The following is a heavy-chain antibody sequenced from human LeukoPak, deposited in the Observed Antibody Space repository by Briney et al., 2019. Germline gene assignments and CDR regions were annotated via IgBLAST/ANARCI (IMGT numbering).Heavy chain of an antibody. CDR3: ARGGDYLFDY. J-gene: IGHJ4*02. Sequence: SATLSLTCTVSGGSISSHYWSWIRQPPGKGLECIGYIYYSGETNYNPSLKSRVTISVDTSKNQFSLKLRSVTAADTAVYYCARGGDYLFDYWGQGTLFTVSS. CDR2: IYYSGET. CDR1: GGSISSHY. V-gene: IGHV4-59*11. D-gene: IGHD4-17*01.